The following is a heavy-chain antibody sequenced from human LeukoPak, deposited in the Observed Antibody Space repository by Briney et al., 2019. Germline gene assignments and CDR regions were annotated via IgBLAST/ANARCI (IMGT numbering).Heavy chain of an antibody. CDR1: GYTLTELS. CDR2: FDPEDGET. Sequence: ASVKVSCKVSGYTLTELSMHWVRQAPGKGLEWMGGFDPEDGETIYAQKFQGRVTMTGDTSTDTAYMELSSLRSEDTAVYYCASHFSYYYDSSGPSLGSYSDWGQGTLVTVSS. D-gene: IGHD3-22*01. CDR3: ASHFSYYYDSSGPSLGSYSD. J-gene: IGHJ4*02. V-gene: IGHV1-24*01.